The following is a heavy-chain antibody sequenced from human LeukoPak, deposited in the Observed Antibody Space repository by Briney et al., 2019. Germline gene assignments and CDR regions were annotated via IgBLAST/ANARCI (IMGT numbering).Heavy chain of an antibody. D-gene: IGHD3-3*01. V-gene: IGHV4-38-2*02. CDR3: ARVDYGFWSGNDYYYMDV. J-gene: IGHJ6*03. CDR1: GYSISSGYY. Sequence: SETLSLTCTVSGYSISSGYYWGWIRQPPGKGLEWIGSIYHSGSTYYNPSLKSRVTISVDTSKNQFSLKLSSVTAADTAVYYCARVDYGFWSGNDYYYMDVWGKGTTVTVSS. CDR2: IYHSGST.